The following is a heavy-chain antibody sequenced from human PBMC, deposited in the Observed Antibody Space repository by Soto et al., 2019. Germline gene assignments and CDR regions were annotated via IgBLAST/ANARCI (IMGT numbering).Heavy chain of an antibody. Sequence: SVKVSCKASGGTFSSYTISWVRQAPGQGLEWMGRIIPILGIANYAQKFQGRVTITADKSTSTAYMELSSLRSEDTAVYYCARKSSGSNYGRSPYYMDVWGKGTTVTVSS. D-gene: IGHD3-10*01. CDR2: IIPILGIA. CDR1: GGTFSSYT. CDR3: ARKSSGSNYGRSPYYMDV. J-gene: IGHJ6*03. V-gene: IGHV1-69*02.